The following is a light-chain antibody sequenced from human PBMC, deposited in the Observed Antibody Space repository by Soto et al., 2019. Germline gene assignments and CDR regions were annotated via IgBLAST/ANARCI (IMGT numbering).Light chain of an antibody. Sequence: DIQMTQSPSTLSASVGDRVTITCRASQSISSWLAWYQQKPGKAPNLLIYKASTLESGVPSRFSGSASGTEFTLTISSLQPDDFATYYCQQYYSYSTFGQGTKVEIK. CDR1: QSISSW. J-gene: IGKJ1*01. V-gene: IGKV1-5*03. CDR2: KAS. CDR3: QQYYSYST.